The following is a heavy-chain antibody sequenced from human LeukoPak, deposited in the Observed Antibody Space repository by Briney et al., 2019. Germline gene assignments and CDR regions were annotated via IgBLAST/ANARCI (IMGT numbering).Heavy chain of an antibody. CDR3: ARHLLMDTAMGP. CDR1: GGSISSYY. J-gene: IGHJ5*02. V-gene: IGHV4-59*08. CDR2: IYYSGST. Sequence: PSETLSLTCTVSGGSISSYYWSWIRQPPGKGLEWIGYIYYSGSTNYNPSLKSRVTISVDTSKNQFSLKLSSVTAADTAVYYCARHLLMDTAMGPWGQGTLVTVSS. D-gene: IGHD5-18*01.